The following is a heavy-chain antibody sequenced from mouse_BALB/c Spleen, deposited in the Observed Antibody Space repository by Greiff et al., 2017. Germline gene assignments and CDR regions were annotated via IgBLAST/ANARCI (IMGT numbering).Heavy chain of an antibody. Sequence: VKLQESGAELVKPGASVKLSCKASGYTFTSYYMYWVKQRPGQGLEWIGEINPSNGGTNFNEKFKSKATLTVDKSSSTAYMQLSSLTSEDSAVYYCTRYGYGSSYDAMDYWGQGTSVTVSS. D-gene: IGHD1-1*01. V-gene: IGHV1S81*02. CDR2: INPSNGGT. CDR3: TRYGYGSSYDAMDY. J-gene: IGHJ4*01. CDR1: GYTFTSYY.